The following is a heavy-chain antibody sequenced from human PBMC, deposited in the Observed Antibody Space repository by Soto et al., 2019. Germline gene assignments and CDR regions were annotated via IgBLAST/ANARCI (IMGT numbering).Heavy chain of an antibody. CDR1: GFTFTSSA. J-gene: IGHJ4*02. Sequence: SVKVSCKASGFTFTSSAVQWVRQARGQRLEWIGWIVVGSGNTNYAQKFQERVTITRDMSTSTAYMELSSLRSEDTAVYYCAADLGYSYGNQFDYWGQGTLVTVS. V-gene: IGHV1-58*01. CDR2: IVVGSGNT. CDR3: AADLGYSYGNQFDY. D-gene: IGHD5-18*01.